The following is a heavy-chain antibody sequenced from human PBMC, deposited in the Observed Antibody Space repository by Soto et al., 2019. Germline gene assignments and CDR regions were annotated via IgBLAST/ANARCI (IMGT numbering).Heavy chain of an antibody. J-gene: IGHJ4*02. CDR3: SGGVLVPAAMDSYFDY. D-gene: IGHD2-2*01. V-gene: IGHV1-69*01. CDR2: IIPIFGTA. CDR1: GGTFSSYA. Sequence: QVQLVQSGAEVKKPGSSVKVSCKASGGTFSSYAISWVRQAPGQGLEWMGGIIPIFGTANYAQKFQGRVTITADESTSTAYIELSSLRSEDTAGYYCSGGVLVPAAMDSYFDYWGQGTLVTVSS.